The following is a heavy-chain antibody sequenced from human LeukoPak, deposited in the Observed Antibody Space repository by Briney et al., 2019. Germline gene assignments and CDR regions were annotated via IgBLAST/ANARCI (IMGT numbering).Heavy chain of an antibody. CDR3: ARDSLGTFDP. CDR2: IIPILGIA. CDR1: GYTFTGYY. J-gene: IGHJ5*02. D-gene: IGHD1-1*01. V-gene: IGHV1-69*04. Sequence: SVKVSCKASGYTFTGYYMHWVRQAPGQGLEWMGRIIPILGIANYAQKFQGRVTITADKSTSTAYMELSSLRSEDTAVYYCARDSLGTFDPWGQGTLVTVSS.